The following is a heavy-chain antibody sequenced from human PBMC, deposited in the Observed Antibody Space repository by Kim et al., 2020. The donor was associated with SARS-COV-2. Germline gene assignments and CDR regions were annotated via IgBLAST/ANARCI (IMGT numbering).Heavy chain of an antibody. J-gene: IGHJ6*03. CDR3: AKTAGTQDYYYYYMDV. D-gene: IGHD6-19*01. Sequence: SVTSRFTISRDNAKNALYLQMNSLRAEDTALYYCAKTAGTQDYYYYYMDVWGKGTTVTVSS. V-gene: IGHV3-9*01.